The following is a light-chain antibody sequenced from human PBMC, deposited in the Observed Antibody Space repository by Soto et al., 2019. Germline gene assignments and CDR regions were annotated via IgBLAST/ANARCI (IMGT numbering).Light chain of an antibody. CDR2: DVS. CDR3: TSFTSSSTWV. CDR1: GSDVGGYNY. J-gene: IGLJ3*02. Sequence: QSALTQPRSVSGSPGQSVTISCTGTGSDVGGYNYVAWYQQHPDKVPKLIIYDVSNRPSGVSNRFSGSKSGYTASLTISELQAEDEGDYYCTSFTSSSTWVFGGGTK. V-gene: IGLV2-14*03.